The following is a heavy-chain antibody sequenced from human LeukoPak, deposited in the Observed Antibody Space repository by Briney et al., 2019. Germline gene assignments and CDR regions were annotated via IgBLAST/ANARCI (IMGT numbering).Heavy chain of an antibody. Sequence: SETLSLTCAVYGGSFSGYYWSWIRQPPGKGLEWIGEINHSGSTNYIPSLKSRVTISVDTSKNQFSLKLSSVTAADTAVYYCARGLRTGTTGECAFDIWGQGTMVTVSS. J-gene: IGHJ3*02. V-gene: IGHV4-34*01. CDR1: GGSFSGYY. CDR3: ARGLRTGTTGECAFDI. CDR2: INHSGST. D-gene: IGHD1-1*01.